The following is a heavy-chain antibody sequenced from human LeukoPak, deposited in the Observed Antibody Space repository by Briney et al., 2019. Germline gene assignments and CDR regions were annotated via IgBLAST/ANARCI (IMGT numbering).Heavy chain of an antibody. CDR1: GFTFSSYW. CDR2: INSDGSST. J-gene: IGHJ4*02. CDR3: GRAYDFSRH. V-gene: IGHV3-74*01. Sequence: PGGSLRLSCAASGFTFSSYWMHWVRQAPGKGLVWVSRINSDGSSTSYADSVKGRFTISRDNAKNSLYLQMNSLRAEDTALYYCGRAYDFSRHWGQGTLVTVSS. D-gene: IGHD3-3*01.